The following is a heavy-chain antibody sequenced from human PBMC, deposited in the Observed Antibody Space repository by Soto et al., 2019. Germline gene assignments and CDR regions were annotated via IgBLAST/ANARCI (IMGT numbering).Heavy chain of an antibody. CDR2: IYYSGST. CDR1: GGSITSGAYY. J-gene: IGHJ3*01. CDR3: ARARLRPVYACDF. D-gene: IGHD4-17*01. V-gene: IGHV4-31*03. Sequence: QVQLQVSGPGLVNPSQTLSLSCTVSGGSITSGAYYWSWVRQRPGTGLEWLGYIYYSGSTYFSPSLKIRLTLSLDTSKNQVSLKLTSVTAADTAMYYCARARLRPVYACDFWGPGTMVTVSS.